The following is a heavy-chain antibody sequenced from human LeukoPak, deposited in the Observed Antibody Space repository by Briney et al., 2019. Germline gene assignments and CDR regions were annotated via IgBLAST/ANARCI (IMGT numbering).Heavy chain of an antibody. CDR3: ARAGYTISSYRFDY. Sequence: SETLSLNCSVSGGSINSYWWSWIRQPAGKGLEFIGRIYTTGRTNYNPSLMSRVSMSVDTSKNKFSLELRSVTAADTAVYFCARAGYTISSYRFDYWGQGALVTVSP. CDR1: GGSINSYW. V-gene: IGHV4-4*07. J-gene: IGHJ4*02. CDR2: IYTTGRT. D-gene: IGHD3-16*02.